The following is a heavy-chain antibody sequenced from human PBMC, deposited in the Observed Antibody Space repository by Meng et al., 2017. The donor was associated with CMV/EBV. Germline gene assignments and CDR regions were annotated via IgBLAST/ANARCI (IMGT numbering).Heavy chain of an antibody. Sequence: GSLRLSCATSGFTFSRYNMNWVRQAPGKGLEGISYISSSSSTIYYADSVKGRFTISRDNARNSLYLQMDSLTAEDTAVYYCARDFVLGQWLAPLDRWGQGTLVTVSS. J-gene: IGHJ4*02. D-gene: IGHD6-19*01. CDR3: ARDFVLGQWLAPLDR. CDR2: ISSSSSTI. V-gene: IGHV3-48*04. CDR1: GFTFSRYN.